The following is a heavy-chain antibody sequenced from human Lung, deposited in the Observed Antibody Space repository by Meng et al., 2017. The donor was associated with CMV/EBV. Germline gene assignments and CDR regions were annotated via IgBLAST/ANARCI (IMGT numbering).Heavy chain of an antibody. V-gene: IGHV1-18*01. D-gene: IGHD1-26*01. J-gene: IGHJ6*02. CDR1: GYTFTSYG. CDR3: ARIGATSSYYYVMDV. Sequence: ASVXVSXKASGYTFTSYGISWVRQAPGQGLEWMGWISAYNGNTNYAQKLQGRVTMTTDTSTSTAYMELRSLRSDDTAVYYCARIGATSSYYYVMDVWGQGXTVTVSS. CDR2: ISAYNGNT.